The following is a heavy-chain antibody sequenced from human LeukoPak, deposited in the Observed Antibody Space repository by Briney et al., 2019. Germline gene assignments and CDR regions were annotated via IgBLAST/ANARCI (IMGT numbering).Heavy chain of an antibody. CDR3: ATANVDTAMASGGYIFDY. Sequence: SVPVSCQASGGTFSSYAISWVRQAPGQGIEWMGRIIPILGIANYAQKFQGRVTITADKSTSTAYMELSSLRSEDTAVYYCATANVDTAMASGGYIFDYWGQGTLVTVSS. CDR2: IIPILGIA. V-gene: IGHV1-69*04. D-gene: IGHD5-18*01. J-gene: IGHJ4*02. CDR1: GGTFSSYA.